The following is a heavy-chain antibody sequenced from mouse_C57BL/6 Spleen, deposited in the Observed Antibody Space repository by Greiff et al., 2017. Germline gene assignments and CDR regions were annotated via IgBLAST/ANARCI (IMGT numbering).Heavy chain of an antibody. Sequence: EVQVVESGGGLVQPGGSLKLSCAASGFTFSDYYMYWVRQTPEKRLEWVAYISNGGGSTYYPDTAKVRFTISRDNAKNTLYLQMSRRKSEDTAMYYCAREGKTVVAPYYAMDYWGQGTSVTVSS. V-gene: IGHV5-12*01. CDR2: ISNGGGST. CDR1: GFTFSDYY. D-gene: IGHD1-1*01. CDR3: AREGKTVVAPYYAMDY. J-gene: IGHJ4*01.